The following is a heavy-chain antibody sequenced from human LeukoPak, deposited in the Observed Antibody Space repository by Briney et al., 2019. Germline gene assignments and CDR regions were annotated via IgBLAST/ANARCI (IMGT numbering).Heavy chain of an antibody. V-gene: IGHV3-9*01. J-gene: IGHJ6*02. CDR3: AKDMGSGDPYYYYYYGMDV. D-gene: IGHD3-10*01. CDR1: GFTFDDYA. Sequence: GGSLRLSCAASGFTFDDYAMHWVRQAPGKGLEWVSGISWNSGSIDYADSVKGRFTISRGNAKNSLYLQMNSLRAEDTALYYCAKDMGSGDPYYYYYYGMDVWGQGTTVTVSS. CDR2: ISWNSGSI.